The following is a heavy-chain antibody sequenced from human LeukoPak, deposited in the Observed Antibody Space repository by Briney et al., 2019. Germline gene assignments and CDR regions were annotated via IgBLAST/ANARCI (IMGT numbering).Heavy chain of an antibody. V-gene: IGHV1-18*01. Sequence: GASVRVSFKTSGYTFSNFGINWVRQAPGQGLEWMGWISGNNDNPNYGQKFQGRFTVTTDSSTSTAYMELRNLRFNDTAVYYGARDGTSTDDYWGQGTLVTVSS. J-gene: IGHJ4*02. CDR3: ARDGTSTDDY. D-gene: IGHD2-2*01. CDR1: GYTFSNFG. CDR2: ISGNNDNP.